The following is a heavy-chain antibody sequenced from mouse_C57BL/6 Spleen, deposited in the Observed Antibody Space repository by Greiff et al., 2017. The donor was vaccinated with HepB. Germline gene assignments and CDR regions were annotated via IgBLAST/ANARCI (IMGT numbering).Heavy chain of an antibody. D-gene: IGHD2-3*01. CDR2: IDPSDSYT. Sequence: QVQLKQPGAELVRPGTSVKLSCKASGYTFTSYWMHWVKQRPGQGLEWIGVIDPSDSYTNYNQKFKGKATLTVDTSSSTAYMQLSSLTSEDSAVYHCARGGLLPHYAMDYWGQGTSVTVSS. CDR1: GYTFTSYW. CDR3: ARGGLLPHYAMDY. J-gene: IGHJ4*01. V-gene: IGHV1-59*01.